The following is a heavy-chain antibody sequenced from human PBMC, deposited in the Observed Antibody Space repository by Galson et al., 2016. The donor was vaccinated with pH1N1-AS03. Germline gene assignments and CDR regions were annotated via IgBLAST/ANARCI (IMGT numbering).Heavy chain of an antibody. V-gene: IGHV3-7*01. CDR1: GFMFSDFW. J-gene: IGHJ2*01. Sequence: SLRLSCAASGFMFSDFWMTWVRHAPGKGLEWVANIAKDGSAKYYVDSVKGRFTISRDYAKNSLYLEMDSLRVEDTAVYYCARVSSLGYCVGASCHYWYFDLWGRGTLVTVSS. CDR3: ARVSSLGYCVGASCHYWYFDL. D-gene: IGHD2-15*01. CDR2: IAKDGSAK.